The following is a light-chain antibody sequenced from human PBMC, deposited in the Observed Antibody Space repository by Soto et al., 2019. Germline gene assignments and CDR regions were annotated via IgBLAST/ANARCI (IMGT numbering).Light chain of an antibody. CDR3: QQYNNWWA. J-gene: IGKJ1*01. CDR2: GVS. Sequence: EIVMKQSPATLSVSPGERATLSCRASQSVSTNLAWYQQKPGQAPRLLIYGVSTRATGIPGRFSGSGSGTEFTLTISSLQSEDFAVYYCQQYNNWWAFGQGTKVDIK. V-gene: IGKV3-15*01. CDR1: QSVSTN.